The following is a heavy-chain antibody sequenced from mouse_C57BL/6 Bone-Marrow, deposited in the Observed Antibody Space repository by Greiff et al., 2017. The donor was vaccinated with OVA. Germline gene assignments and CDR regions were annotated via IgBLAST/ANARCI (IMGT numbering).Heavy chain of an antibody. Sequence: VQLQQSGTVLARPGASVKMSCKTSGYTFTSYWMHWVKQRPGQGLEWIGAIYPGNSDTSYNQKFKGKATLTAVTSASTAYMELSSLTNEDSAVYYCTREGGSWFAYWGQGTLVTVSA. CDR1: GYTFTSYW. J-gene: IGHJ3*01. CDR3: TREGGSWFAY. V-gene: IGHV1-5*01. D-gene: IGHD1-1*02. CDR2: IYPGNSDT.